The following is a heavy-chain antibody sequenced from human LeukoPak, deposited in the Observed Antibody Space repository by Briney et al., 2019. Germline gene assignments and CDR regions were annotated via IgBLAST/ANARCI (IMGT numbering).Heavy chain of an antibody. CDR1: GFTFSSYA. J-gene: IGHJ6*02. D-gene: IGHD6-13*01. CDR3: AKASIGYSSSFYYGMGV. V-gene: IGHV3-23*01. CDR2: ISGSGGST. Sequence: GGSLRLSCAASGFTFSSYAMSWVRQAPGKGLEWVSAISGSGGSTYYADSVKGRFTISRDNSKNTLYLQMNSLRAEDTAVYYCAKASIGYSSSFYYGMGVWGQGTTVTVSS.